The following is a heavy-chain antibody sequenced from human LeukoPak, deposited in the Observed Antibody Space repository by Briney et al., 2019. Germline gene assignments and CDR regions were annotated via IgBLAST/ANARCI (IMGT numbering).Heavy chain of an antibody. CDR3: AKDRSSGSSVFGSYFDY. CDR2: ISYDGSNK. Sequence: PGGPLRLCCAASGFTFSSYGMHWVRQAPGKGLEWVAVISYDGSNKYYGDSVKGRFTISRDNSKNTTYLQMNSLRAEDTAVYYCAKDRSSGSSVFGSYFDYWGQGTLVTVSS. D-gene: IGHD6-19*01. CDR1: GFTFSSYG. V-gene: IGHV3-30*18. J-gene: IGHJ4*02.